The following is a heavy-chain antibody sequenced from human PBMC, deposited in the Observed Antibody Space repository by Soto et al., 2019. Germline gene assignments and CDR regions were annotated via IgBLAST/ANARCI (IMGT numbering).Heavy chain of an antibody. CDR3: ARDLYYDFWSSYYPRYYYYYGMDV. Sequence: PGGSLRLSCAASGFTFSSYGMHWVRQAPGKGLEWVAVIWYDGSNKYYADSVKGRFTISRDNSKNTLYLQMNSLRAEDTAVYYCARDLYYDFWSSYYPRYYYYYGMDVWGQGTTVTVSS. CDR1: GFTFSSYG. V-gene: IGHV3-33*01. J-gene: IGHJ6*02. CDR2: IWYDGSNK. D-gene: IGHD3-3*01.